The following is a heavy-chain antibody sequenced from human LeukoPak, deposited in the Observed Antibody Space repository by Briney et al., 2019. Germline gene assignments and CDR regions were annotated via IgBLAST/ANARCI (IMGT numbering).Heavy chain of an antibody. V-gene: IGHV3-23*01. Sequence: GGSLRLSCAASGFTFSSYAMSWVRQAPGKGLEWVSAISGSGANTYYADSVQGRFTVSRDNSKNTLYVQMNSLRAEDTAVYYCARDGYYDTSTSRGGGFDIWGQGTMVTVSS. CDR3: ARDGYYDTSTSRGGGFDI. J-gene: IGHJ3*02. CDR2: ISGSGANT. D-gene: IGHD3-22*01. CDR1: GFTFSSYA.